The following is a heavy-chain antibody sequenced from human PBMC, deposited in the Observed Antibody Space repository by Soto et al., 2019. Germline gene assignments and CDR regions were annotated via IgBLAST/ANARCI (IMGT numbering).Heavy chain of an antibody. CDR1: GGTFSSYT. D-gene: IGHD3-9*01. Sequence: GASVKVSCKASGGTFSSYTISWVRQAPGQGLEWMGRIIPILGIANYAQKFQGRVTITADKSTSTAYMELSSLRSEDTAVYYCAREHYDILTGYYFPFDYWGQGTLVTVSS. J-gene: IGHJ4*02. CDR3: AREHYDILTGYYFPFDY. V-gene: IGHV1-69*04. CDR2: IIPILGIA.